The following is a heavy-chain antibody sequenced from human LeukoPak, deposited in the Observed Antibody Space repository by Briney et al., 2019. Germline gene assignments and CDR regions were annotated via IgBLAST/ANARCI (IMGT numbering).Heavy chain of an antibody. CDR3: ARGSTTYFDY. D-gene: IGHD2/OR15-2a*01. J-gene: IGHJ4*02. CDR2: INPNSGDT. V-gene: IGHV1-2*02. Sequence: ASVKFSCKASGYTFTGYYIHWVRQAPGQGLEWMGWINPNSGDTDYAQTFQGRFTVTRDTSISTAYMELVTMTSDDTALYYCARGSTTYFDYWGQGTVVTVSS. CDR1: GYTFTGYY.